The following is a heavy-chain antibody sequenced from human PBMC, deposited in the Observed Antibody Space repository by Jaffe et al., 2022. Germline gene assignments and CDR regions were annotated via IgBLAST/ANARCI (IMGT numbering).Heavy chain of an antibody. CDR2: IRFDGSNK. D-gene: IGHD3-3*01. V-gene: IGHV3-30*02. J-gene: IGHJ4*02. CDR3: AKDKLSVAYHFDY. Sequence: QVQLVESGGGVVQPGGSLRLSCAASGFTFSTYGMHWVRQAPGKGLEWVAFIRFDGSNKYYADFVKGRFTISRDNSKNTVYLQMNSLRDEDTAVYYCAKDKLSVAYHFDYWGQGTQVTVSS. CDR1: GFTFSTYG.